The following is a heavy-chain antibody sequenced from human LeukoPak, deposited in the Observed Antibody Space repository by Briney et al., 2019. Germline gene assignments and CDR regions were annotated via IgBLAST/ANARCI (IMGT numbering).Heavy chain of an antibody. CDR2: INPSGGST. D-gene: IGHD2-2*01. V-gene: IGHV1-46*01. CDR3: ARVVRGRGCSSTSCPTLFDY. J-gene: IGHJ4*02. CDR1: GGTFSSYA. Sequence: ASVKVSCKASGGTFSSYAINWVRQATGQGLEWMGIINPSGGSTSYAQKFQGRVTMTRDTSTSTVYMELSSLRSEDTAVYYCARVVRGRGCSSTSCPTLFDYWGQGTLVTVSS.